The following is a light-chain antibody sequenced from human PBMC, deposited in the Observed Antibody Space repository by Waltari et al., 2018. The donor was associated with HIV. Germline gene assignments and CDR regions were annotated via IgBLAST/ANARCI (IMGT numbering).Light chain of an antibody. V-gene: IGLV3-25*03. CDR2: KDN. CDR3: HSSDSSGTYV. CDR1: ALPKQY. J-gene: IGLJ1*01. Sequence: SYELTQPPSVSTSPGQTARITCCGDALPKQYAYWYQQKPGQAPVLVIYKDNERPSGIPERFSGSSSGTTVTLTISGVQAEDEAYYYCHSSDSSGTYVFGPGTQVTVL.